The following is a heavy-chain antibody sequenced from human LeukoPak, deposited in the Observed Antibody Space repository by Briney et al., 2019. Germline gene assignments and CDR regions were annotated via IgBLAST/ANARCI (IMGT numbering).Heavy chain of an antibody. CDR2: VNHSGSN. J-gene: IGHJ1*01. CDR1: GGSFGGYY. D-gene: IGHD4-23*01. Sequence: PAETLSLTCAVYGGSFGGYYWSWIRQSPGNGLEWIGEVNHSGSNNHHLSLKSRITISVDMSKNESSLTLSSATAADTAVYYCARGRVYGGDPSSPFQYWGQGTLVAVSS. V-gene: IGHV4-34*01. CDR3: ARGRVYGGDPSSPFQY.